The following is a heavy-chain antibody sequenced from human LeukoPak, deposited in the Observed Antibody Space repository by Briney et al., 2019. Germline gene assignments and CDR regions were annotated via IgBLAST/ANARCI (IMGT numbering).Heavy chain of an antibody. CDR2: INPSGGST. D-gene: IGHD3-22*01. Sequence: ASVKVSCKASGYTFTSYYMHWVRQAPGQGLEWMGIINPSGGSTSYAQKFQGRVTMTTDTSTSTAYMELRSLRSDDTAVYYCARVLPPSYSSGLNYWGQGTLVTVSS. CDR3: ARVLPPSYSSGLNY. J-gene: IGHJ4*02. CDR1: GYTFTSYY. V-gene: IGHV1-46*01.